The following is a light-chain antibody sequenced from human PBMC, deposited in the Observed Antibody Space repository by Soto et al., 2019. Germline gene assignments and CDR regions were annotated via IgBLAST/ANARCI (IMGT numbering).Light chain of an antibody. CDR3: QSYDSSLSGYV. J-gene: IGLJ1*01. Sequence: QTVVTQPPSVSGAPGQRVTISCTGSSSNIGASYGVHWYQQLPGTAPKLLIYGNTDRPSGVPDRFSGSKSGASASLAITGLQAEDEADYYCQSYDSSLSGYVFGTGTKLTVL. CDR1: SSNIGASYG. CDR2: GNT. V-gene: IGLV1-40*03.